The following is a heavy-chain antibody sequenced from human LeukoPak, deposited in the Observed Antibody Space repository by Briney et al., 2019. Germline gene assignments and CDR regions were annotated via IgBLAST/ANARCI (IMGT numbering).Heavy chain of an antibody. V-gene: IGHV4-39*01. CDR1: GGSISSSSYY. Sequence: EPSETLSLTCTVPGGSISSSSYYWGWIRQPPGKGLEWIGSIYYSGSTYYNPSLKSRVTISVDTSKNQSSLKLSSVTAADTAVYYCARREYDSSGYSAFDIWGQGTMVTVSS. J-gene: IGHJ3*02. CDR3: ARREYDSSGYSAFDI. D-gene: IGHD3-22*01. CDR2: IYYSGST.